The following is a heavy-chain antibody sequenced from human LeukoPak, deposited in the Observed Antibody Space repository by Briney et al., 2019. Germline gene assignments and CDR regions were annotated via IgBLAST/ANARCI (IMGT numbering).Heavy chain of an antibody. J-gene: IGHJ3*02. D-gene: IGHD1-26*01. CDR1: GDSISSTNYY. Sequence: SETLSLTCTVSGDSISSTNYYWSWIRQPPGKGLEWIGYIYNSGSTDYNPSLKSRVTISVDMSKNQFSLKLSSVTAADTAVYYCARDYSGTYHDAFDIWGQGTMVTVSS. CDR2: IYNSGST. CDR3: ARDYSGTYHDAFDI. V-gene: IGHV4-61*01.